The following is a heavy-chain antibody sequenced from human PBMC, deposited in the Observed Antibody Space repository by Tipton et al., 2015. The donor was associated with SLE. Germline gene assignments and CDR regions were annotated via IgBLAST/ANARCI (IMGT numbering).Heavy chain of an antibody. CDR2: MYYKGRT. CDR3: ARAQTPTLYYVDV. Sequence: GLVKPSETLSLACTVSGGSISSYYWSWIRQPPGKGLEWIGYMYYKGRTNSNPSLKSRVTISVDTSKNQFSLKLSSVTAADTAVYYCARAQTPTLYYVDVWGKGTTVTVSS. V-gene: IGHV4-59*01. J-gene: IGHJ6*03. CDR1: GGSISSYY.